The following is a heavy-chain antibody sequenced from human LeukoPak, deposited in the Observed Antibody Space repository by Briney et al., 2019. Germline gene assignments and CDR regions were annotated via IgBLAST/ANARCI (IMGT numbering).Heavy chain of an antibody. CDR2: ISDSGVST. CDR3: AKGDGDYWYSDL. Sequence: GGSLRLSCAASGFTFSIYAMSWVRQAPGKGLEWVSAISDSGVSTYYADSVKGRFTISRDNSKNTLYLQMNSLRAEDTAVYYCAKGDGDYWYSDLWGRGTLVTVSS. D-gene: IGHD4-17*01. CDR1: GFTFSIYA. J-gene: IGHJ2*01. V-gene: IGHV3-23*01.